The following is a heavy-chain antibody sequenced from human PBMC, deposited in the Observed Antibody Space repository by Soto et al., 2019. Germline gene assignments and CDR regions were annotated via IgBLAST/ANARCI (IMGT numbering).Heavy chain of an antibody. Sequence: GGSLRLSCAASGFTFSDDYMSWIRQAPGKGLEWVSYISSSGSTIYYADSVKGRFTISRDNAKNSLYLQMNSLRAEDTAVYYCARVRDLQKLGLRFLEWSRTNWFDPWGQGTLVTVSS. J-gene: IGHJ5*02. V-gene: IGHV3-11*01. D-gene: IGHD3-3*01. CDR1: GFTFSDDY. CDR3: ARVRDLQKLGLRFLEWSRTNWFDP. CDR2: ISSSGSTI.